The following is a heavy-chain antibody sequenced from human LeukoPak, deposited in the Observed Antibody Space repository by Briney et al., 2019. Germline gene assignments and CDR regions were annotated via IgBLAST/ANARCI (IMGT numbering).Heavy chain of an antibody. J-gene: IGHJ6*03. CDR1: GFTFSNYW. V-gene: IGHV3-74*01. CDR3: ARVHYYYYMDV. Sequence: GGSLRLSCAASGFTFSNYWMSRVRQAPWKGLVWVSRVDSDGGRTTYADSVKGRFSMSRDNAKNTLYLQKTSLRAEDTAVYYCARVHYYYYMDVWGKGTTVTVAS. CDR2: VDSDGGRT.